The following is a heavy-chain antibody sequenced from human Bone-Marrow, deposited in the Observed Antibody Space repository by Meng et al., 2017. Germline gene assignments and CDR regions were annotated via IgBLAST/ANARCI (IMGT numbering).Heavy chain of an antibody. CDR3: ATGAAAADH. J-gene: IGHJ4*02. CDR2: IERKRDGGTT. CDR1: GRSFTDAW. Sequence: EVQLEEAGGGLFKPWGALRLSWVASGRSFTDAWMSWVRQASGKGLEWVGRIERKRDGGTTDYAAPVKGRFAISRDDSKNTLYLQMNSLISEDTAVYFCATGAAAADHWGQGNLVNVDS. V-gene: IGHV3-15*04. D-gene: IGHD6-13*01.